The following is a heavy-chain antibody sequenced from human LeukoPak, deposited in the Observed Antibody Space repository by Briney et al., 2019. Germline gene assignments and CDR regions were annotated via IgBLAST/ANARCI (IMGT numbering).Heavy chain of an antibody. V-gene: IGHV3-64*02. Sequence: GGSLRLSCAASGXTFSSYAMHWVRQAPGKGQEYVSTISSNGDRTYYADSVKGRFTISRDNSQNTLSLQMGSLRAEDMAVYYCARSTTGGYGMDVWGQGTTVTVSS. J-gene: IGHJ6*02. CDR2: ISSNGDRT. CDR1: GXTFSSYA. CDR3: ARSTTGGYGMDV. D-gene: IGHD4-17*01.